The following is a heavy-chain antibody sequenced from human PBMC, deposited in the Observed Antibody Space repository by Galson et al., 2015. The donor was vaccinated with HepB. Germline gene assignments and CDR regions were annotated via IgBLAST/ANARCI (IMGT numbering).Heavy chain of an antibody. J-gene: IGHJ4*02. CDR3: ARDKVGTASGSDY. D-gene: IGHD2-15*01. V-gene: IGHV3-7*01. CDR1: GFTFSDFW. CDR2: IREDGGAK. Sequence: SLRLSCAASGFTFSDFWMSWVRQAPGKGLEWVANIREDGGAKYYVDSVKGRFSISRDNAKNSLSLQMNSLTAEDTAVYYCARDKVGTASGSDYWGQGTLVTVSS.